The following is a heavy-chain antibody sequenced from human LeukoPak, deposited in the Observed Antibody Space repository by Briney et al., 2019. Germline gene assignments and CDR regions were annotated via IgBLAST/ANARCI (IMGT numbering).Heavy chain of an antibody. J-gene: IGHJ4*02. CDR2: IYYSGST. V-gene: IGHV4-39*07. Sequence: SETLSLTYTVSGGSISSSSCYWGWIRQPPGKGLEWIGSIYYSGSTYYNPSLKSRVTISVDTSKNQFSLKLSSVTAADTAVYYCARVTGYMIEDYFDYWGQGTLVTVSS. CDR3: ARVTGYMIEDYFDY. CDR1: GGSISSSSCY. D-gene: IGHD3-22*01.